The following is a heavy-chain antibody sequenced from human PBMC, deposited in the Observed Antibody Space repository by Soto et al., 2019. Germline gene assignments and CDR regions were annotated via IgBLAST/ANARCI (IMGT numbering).Heavy chain of an antibody. CDR3: ARDKITGLFDY. V-gene: IGHV4-4*02. Sequence: PLETLSLTCAVSGGSISSSNLWRWVRQPPGKGLEWIGEIYHSGSTNYNPSLKSRVTISVDTSKNQFSLKLTSVTAADTAVYYCARDKITGLFDYWGQGTLVTVSS. CDR2: IYHSGST. D-gene: IGHD2-8*02. J-gene: IGHJ4*02. CDR1: GGSISSSNL.